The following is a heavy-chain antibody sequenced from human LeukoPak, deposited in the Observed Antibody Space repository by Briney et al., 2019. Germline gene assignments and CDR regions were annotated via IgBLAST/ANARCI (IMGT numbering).Heavy chain of an antibody. J-gene: IGHJ5*02. D-gene: IGHD1-26*01. Sequence: GGSLRLSCAASGFTFSSYAMHWVRQAPGEGLEYVSAISSNGGSTYYANSVKGRFTISRDNSKNTLYLQMGSLRAEDMAVYYCARGVGAFSNWFDPWGQGTLVTVSS. CDR3: ARGVGAFSNWFDP. CDR1: GFTFSSYA. V-gene: IGHV3-64*01. CDR2: ISSNGGST.